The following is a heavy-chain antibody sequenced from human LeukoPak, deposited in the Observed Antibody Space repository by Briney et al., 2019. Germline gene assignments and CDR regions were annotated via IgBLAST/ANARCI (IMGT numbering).Heavy chain of an antibody. CDR1: GGSISSSSYY. CDR2: IYYSGST. Sequence: PSETLSLTCTVSGGSISSSSYYWGWIRQPPGKGLEWIGSIYYSGSTYYNPSLKSRVTISVDTSKNQFSLKLSSVTAADTAVYYCASLAAAASSGDDAFDMWGQGTMVTVSS. J-gene: IGHJ3*02. V-gene: IGHV4-39*01. D-gene: IGHD6-13*01. CDR3: ASLAAAASSGDDAFDM.